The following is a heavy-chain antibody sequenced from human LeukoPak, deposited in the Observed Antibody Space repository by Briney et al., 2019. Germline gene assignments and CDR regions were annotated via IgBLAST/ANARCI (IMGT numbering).Heavy chain of an antibody. CDR1: GYSFTSYW. V-gene: IGHV5-51*01. Sequence: GESLKISCKGSGYSFTSYWIGWVRQMPGKGLEWMGIIYPGDSDTRYSPSFQGQVTISADKSISTAYLQWSSLKASDTAVYYCARHGRSSSSSGIYYYYYYMDVWGKGTTVTVSS. J-gene: IGHJ6*03. CDR3: ARHGRSSSSSGIYYYYYYMDV. CDR2: IYPGDSDT. D-gene: IGHD6-6*01.